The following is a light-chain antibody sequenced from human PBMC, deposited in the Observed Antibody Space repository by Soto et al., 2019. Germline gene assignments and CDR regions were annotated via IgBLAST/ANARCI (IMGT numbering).Light chain of an antibody. CDR2: DVS. V-gene: IGLV2-14*01. CDR1: SSDVGGYKY. J-gene: IGLJ1*01. Sequence: QSVLTQPASVSGSPGQSIATSCTGTSSDVGGYKYVSWYQQHPGKAPKLLIYDVSNRPSGVSDRFSGPKSGNTASLTISGLQSEDEADYYCSSYTSSSSYVFGTGTKSPS. CDR3: SSYTSSSSYV.